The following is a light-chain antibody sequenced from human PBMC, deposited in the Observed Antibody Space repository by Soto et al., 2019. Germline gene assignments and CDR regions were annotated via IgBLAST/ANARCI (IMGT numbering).Light chain of an antibody. CDR1: SSDVGGYNY. V-gene: IGLV2-14*01. CDR3: SSFTSSTTPV. CDR2: DVS. J-gene: IGLJ2*01. Sequence: QSALTQPASVSGSPGQSITISCTGTSSDVGGYNYVSWYQQHPGKAPKLMIYDVSNRPSGVSNRFSGSKSGNTASLTISGLQAKDEADYYCSSFTSSTTPVFGGGTKVTVL.